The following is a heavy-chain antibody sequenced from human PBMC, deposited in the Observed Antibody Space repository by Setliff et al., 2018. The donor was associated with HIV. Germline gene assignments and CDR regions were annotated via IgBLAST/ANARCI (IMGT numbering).Heavy chain of an antibody. CDR3: AHISRVAYVNIKYYFDY. Sequence: GSGPTLVNPTQTLTLTCTFSGFSLSATSMGVGWVRQPPGKALEWLALIYWDDDKRYSPSLKSRLTITKDTSKNQVVLTMTNMDPVDTATYYCAHISRVAYVNIKYYFDYWGQGTLVTVSS. J-gene: IGHJ4*02. CDR1: GFSLSATSMG. CDR2: IYWDDDK. V-gene: IGHV2-5*02. D-gene: IGHD2-2*01.